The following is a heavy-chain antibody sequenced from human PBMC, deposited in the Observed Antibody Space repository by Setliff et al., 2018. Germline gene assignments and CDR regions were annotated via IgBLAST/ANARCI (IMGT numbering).Heavy chain of an antibody. CDR2: INPSGGST. J-gene: IGHJ4*02. CDR3: ARDPSYGDYGFDY. CDR1: GGTFSSYA. Sequence: ASVKVSCKASGGTFSSYAISWVRQAPGQGLEWMGIINPSGGSTSYAQKFQGRVTMTRDTSASTAYMELSSLRSEDTAVYYCARDPSYGDYGFDYWGQGTLVTVSS. V-gene: IGHV1-46*01. D-gene: IGHD4-17*01.